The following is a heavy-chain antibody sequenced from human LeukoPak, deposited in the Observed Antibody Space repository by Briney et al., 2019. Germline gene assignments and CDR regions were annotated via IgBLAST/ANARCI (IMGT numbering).Heavy chain of an antibody. CDR3: ARRNRSTMIVVVTHHDAFDI. D-gene: IGHD3-22*01. J-gene: IGHJ3*02. V-gene: IGHV3-7*01. CDR1: GFTFSNYW. Sequence: PGGSLRLSCAASGFTFSNYWMTWVRQAPGKGLEWVANIKHDGSEDYYLDSVKGRFTISRDNAKSSMWLQMNSLRDEDTAVYYCARRNRSTMIVVVTHHDAFDIWGQGTMVTVSS. CDR2: IKHDGSED.